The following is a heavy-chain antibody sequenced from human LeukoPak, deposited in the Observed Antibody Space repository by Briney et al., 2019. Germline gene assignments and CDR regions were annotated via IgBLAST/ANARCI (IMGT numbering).Heavy chain of an antibody. D-gene: IGHD4-17*01. V-gene: IGHV4-4*07. Sequence: SETLSLTCTVSGGSISSYYWSWLRQPAGKGLEWIGRIYTSGSTNYNPSLKSRVTISVDKSKNQFSLKLSSVTAADTAVYYCVYGDYGVFDYWGQGTLVTVSS. J-gene: IGHJ4*02. CDR1: GGSISSYY. CDR3: VYGDYGVFDY. CDR2: IYTSGST.